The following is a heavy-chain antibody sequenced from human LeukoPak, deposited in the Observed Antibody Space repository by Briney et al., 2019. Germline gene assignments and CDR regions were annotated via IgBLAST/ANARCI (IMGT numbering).Heavy chain of an antibody. CDR1: GGSFSGYY. CDR2: INHSGST. J-gene: IGHJ4*02. Sequence: PSETLSLTCAVYGGSFSGYYWSWIRQPPGKGLEWIGEINHSGSTNYNPSLKSRVTISVDTSKNQFSLKPSSVTAADTAVYYCAREQAIAAAGVYYFDYWGQGTLVTVSS. V-gene: IGHV4-34*01. CDR3: AREQAIAAAGVYYFDY. D-gene: IGHD6-13*01.